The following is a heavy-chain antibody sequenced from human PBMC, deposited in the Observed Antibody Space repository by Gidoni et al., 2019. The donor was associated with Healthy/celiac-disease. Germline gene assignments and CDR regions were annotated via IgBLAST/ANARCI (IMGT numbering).Heavy chain of an antibody. CDR1: GFTVSSND. Sequence: EVQLAVSGGGLIQPGGSLSLPWAASGFTVSSNDRSGVRQAPGKGLEWVSVIYSGGSTYYADSVKGQFTISRDNSKNTLYLQMNSLRAEDTAVYYCARDRVVATIYYYYYYGMDVWGQGTTVTVSS. D-gene: IGHD5-12*01. J-gene: IGHJ6*02. CDR3: ARDRVVATIYYYYYYGMDV. CDR2: IYSGGST. V-gene: IGHV3-53*01.